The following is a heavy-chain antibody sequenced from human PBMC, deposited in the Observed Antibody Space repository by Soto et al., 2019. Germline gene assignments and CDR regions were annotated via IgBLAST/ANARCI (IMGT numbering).Heavy chain of an antibody. V-gene: IGHV1-69*13. CDR2: IIPIFGTA. CDR1: GGTFSSYA. Sequence: SVKVSCKASGGTFSSYAISWVRQAPGQGLEWMGGIIPIFGTANYAQKFQGRVTITADESTSTAYMELSSLRSEDTAVYYCGGGGLRPDGFDYWGQGTLVTVSS. D-gene: IGHD5-12*01. CDR3: GGGGLRPDGFDY. J-gene: IGHJ4*02.